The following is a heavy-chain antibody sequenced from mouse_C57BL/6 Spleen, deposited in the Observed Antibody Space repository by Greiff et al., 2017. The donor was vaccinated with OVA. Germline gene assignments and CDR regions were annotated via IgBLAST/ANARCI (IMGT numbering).Heavy chain of an antibody. J-gene: IGHJ3*01. Sequence: VQLQQPGAELVRPGSSVKLSCKASGYTFTSYWMDWVKQRPGQGLEWIGNIYPSDSETHYNQKFKDKATLTVDKSSSTAYMQLSSLTSEDSAVYYCAREGYGSSFFAYWGQGTLVTVSA. V-gene: IGHV1-61*01. CDR3: AREGYGSSFFAY. CDR2: IYPSDSET. CDR1: GYTFTSYW. D-gene: IGHD1-1*01.